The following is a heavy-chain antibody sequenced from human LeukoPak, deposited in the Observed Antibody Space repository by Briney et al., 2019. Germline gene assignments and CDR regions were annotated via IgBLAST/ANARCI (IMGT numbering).Heavy chain of an antibody. D-gene: IGHD3-10*01. CDR2: IIPIFGTA. CDR3: ARVPSPLWLGAFMYYMDV. J-gene: IGHJ6*03. Sequence: GASVKVSCKASGGTFSSYAISWVRQAPGQGLEWMGGIIPIFGTANYAQKFQGRVTITTDESTSTAYMELSSLRSEDTAVYYCARVPSPLWLGAFMYYMDVWGKGTTVTVSS. V-gene: IGHV1-69*05. CDR1: GGTFSSYA.